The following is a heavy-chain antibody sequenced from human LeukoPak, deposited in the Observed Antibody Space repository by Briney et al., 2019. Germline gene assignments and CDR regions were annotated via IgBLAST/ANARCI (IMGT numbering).Heavy chain of an antibody. J-gene: IGHJ4*02. CDR3: ARTYYDTLRGSRGDY. D-gene: IGHD3-9*01. Sequence: ASVKVSCTASGYTFAAYNIHWVRQAPGQGLEWMGRIHPNSGDTNYAQNFEGRVTMTRDTSISTAYMELTRLRSDDTAMYYCARTYYDTLRGSRGDYWGQGNLVTVSS. CDR1: GYTFAAYN. V-gene: IGHV1-2*06. CDR2: IHPNSGDT.